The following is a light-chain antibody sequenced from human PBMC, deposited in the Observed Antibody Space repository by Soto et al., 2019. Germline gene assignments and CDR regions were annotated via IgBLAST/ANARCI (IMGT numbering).Light chain of an antibody. J-gene: IGLJ2*01. CDR3: SSYAGSNPVV. CDR2: ELS. Sequence: QSALTQPPSASGSPGQSVTISCTGTSSDVGGYNYVSWYQQHPGKDPKLMIYELSQRPSGVPDRFSGSKSGNTASLTVSGIQAEDEAEYYCSSYAGSNPVVFGGGTKLTVL. CDR1: SSDVGGYNY. V-gene: IGLV2-8*01.